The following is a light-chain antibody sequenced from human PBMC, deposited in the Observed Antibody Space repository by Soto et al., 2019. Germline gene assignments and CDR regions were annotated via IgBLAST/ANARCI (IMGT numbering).Light chain of an antibody. J-gene: IGLJ1*01. Sequence: QSVLTQPPSASGSPGQSVTISCTGTSSDVGNYNYVSWYQQHPGKAPKLIIYEVNKRPSGVPDRFSGSKSGNTASLTVSGLQAEDEADYYCSSYAGGNNVVFGTGTKVTVL. CDR1: SSDVGNYNY. CDR3: SSYAGGNNVV. V-gene: IGLV2-8*01. CDR2: EVN.